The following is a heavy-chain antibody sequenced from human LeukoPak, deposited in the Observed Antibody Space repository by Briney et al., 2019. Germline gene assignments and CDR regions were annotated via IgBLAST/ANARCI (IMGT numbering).Heavy chain of an antibody. CDR1: DGSIRNYY. V-gene: IGHV4-4*07. Sequence: SETLSLTCTVSDGSIRNYYWSWIRQPAGKGLEWIGRMHTSGSTNYNPSLKSRVTMSVDTSKNQFSLKLSSVNVADTAVYYCARDYTSGYLDYWGQGTLVTVSS. J-gene: IGHJ4*02. CDR3: ARDYTSGYLDY. D-gene: IGHD6-19*01. CDR2: MHTSGST.